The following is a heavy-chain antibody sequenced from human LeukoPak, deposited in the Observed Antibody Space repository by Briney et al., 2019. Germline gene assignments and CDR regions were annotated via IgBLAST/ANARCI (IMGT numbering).Heavy chain of an antibody. CDR2: IKQDGSQK. CDR3: ASVAQSQVDNNPGDAFDI. Sequence: PGGSLRLSCAASGFTFNNYWMTWVRQAPGKGLEWVANIKQDGSQKYYVDSVKGRFTISRDNAKNSLYLQMNSLRAEDTAVHFCASVAQSQVDNNPGDAFDIWGQGTMVTVSS. J-gene: IGHJ3*02. V-gene: IGHV3-7*01. D-gene: IGHD1/OR15-1a*01. CDR1: GFTFNNYW.